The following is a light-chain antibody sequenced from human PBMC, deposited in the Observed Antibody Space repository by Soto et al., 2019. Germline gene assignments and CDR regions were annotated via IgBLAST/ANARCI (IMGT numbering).Light chain of an antibody. CDR2: DAS. J-gene: IGKJ1*01. CDR3: QQDYNLPPT. Sequence: EIVLTQSPATLSLSPGERATLSCRASQSVSSYLAWYQQKPGQAPRLLIYDASNRATGIPARFSGSGSGTDFTLTISSLEPEDFAVYYCQQDYNLPPTFGQGTKVDIK. V-gene: IGKV3-11*01. CDR1: QSVSSY.